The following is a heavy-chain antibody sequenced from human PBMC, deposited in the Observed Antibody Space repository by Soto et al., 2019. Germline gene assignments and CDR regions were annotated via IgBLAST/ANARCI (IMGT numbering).Heavy chain of an antibody. CDR3: ARTRSSSWYDFDY. CDR2: IYYSGST. CDR1: GGSISSSSYY. D-gene: IGHD6-13*01. J-gene: IGHJ4*02. Sequence: QLQLQESGPGLVKPSETLSLTCTVSGGSISSSSYYWGWIRQPPGKGLEWIGSIYYSGSTYYNPSLKSRVTISVDTSKNQFSLKLSFVTAADTAVYYCARTRSSSWYDFDYWGQGTLVTVSS. V-gene: IGHV4-39*01.